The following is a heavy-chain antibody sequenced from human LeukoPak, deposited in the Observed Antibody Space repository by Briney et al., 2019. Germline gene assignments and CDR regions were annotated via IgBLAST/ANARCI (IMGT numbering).Heavy chain of an antibody. J-gene: IGHJ4*02. CDR2: IYHSGST. CDR3: ARLVLSYGNAFDH. Sequence: SETLSLTCTVSDGSISSGGYYWSWIRQPPGKGLEYIGYIYHSGSTYYNPSLKSRVTISVDRSKNQFSLKLTSVTAADTAVYYCARLVLSYGNAFDHWGQGTLVTVSS. V-gene: IGHV4-30-2*01. D-gene: IGHD3-16*01. CDR1: DGSISSGGYY.